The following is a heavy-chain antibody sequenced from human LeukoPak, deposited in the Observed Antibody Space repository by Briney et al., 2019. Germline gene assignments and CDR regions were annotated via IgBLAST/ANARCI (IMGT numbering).Heavy chain of an antibody. D-gene: IGHD3-16*01. CDR2: IYYSGIT. J-gene: IGHJ5*02. CDR1: GDSINSGGYS. Sequence: SETLSLTCAVSGDSINSGGYSWNWIRQPPGKGLEWIGYIYYSGITYYNPSLKSRISISVDMSKNQFSPKLSSVTAADTAFYYCARGAYVGWFDPWGQGTLVTVSS. CDR3: ARGAYVGWFDP. V-gene: IGHV4-30-4*07.